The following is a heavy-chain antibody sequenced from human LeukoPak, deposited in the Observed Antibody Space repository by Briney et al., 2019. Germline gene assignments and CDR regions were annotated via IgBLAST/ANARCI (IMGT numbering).Heavy chain of an antibody. Sequence: PGGSLRLSCAASGFTFDDYGMSWVRQAPGKGLEWVSGINWNGGSTGYADSVKGRFTISRDNAKNSLYLQMNSLRAEDTAVYYCAKLGGSEVKMGGQGTLVTVSS. CDR3: AKLGGSEVKM. V-gene: IGHV3-20*04. J-gene: IGHJ4*02. CDR1: GFTFDDYG. CDR2: INWNGGST. D-gene: IGHD2-15*01.